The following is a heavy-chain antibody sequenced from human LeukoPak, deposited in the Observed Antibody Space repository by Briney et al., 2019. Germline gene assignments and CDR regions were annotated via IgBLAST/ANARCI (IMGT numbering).Heavy chain of an antibody. D-gene: IGHD5-18*01. Sequence: ASVKVSCKASGYTFTGYYMHWVRQAPGQGLEWMGWINPNSGNTGYAQKFQGRVTMTRNTSISTAYMELSSLRSEDTAVYYCARGRGRGRGYSYGYADYWGQGTLVTVSS. CDR2: INPNSGNT. CDR3: ARGRGRGRGYSYGYADY. CDR1: GYTFTGYY. V-gene: IGHV1-8*02. J-gene: IGHJ4*02.